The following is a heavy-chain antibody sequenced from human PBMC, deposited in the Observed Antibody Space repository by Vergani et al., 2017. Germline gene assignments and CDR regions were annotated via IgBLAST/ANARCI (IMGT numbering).Heavy chain of an antibody. J-gene: IGHJ4*02. Sequence: EVQLVESGGGLVKPGGSLRLPCAASGFTFSSYSMNWVRQAPGKGLEWVSSISSSSSYIYYADSVKGRFTISRDNAKNSLYLQMNSLRAEDTAVYYCARDGIMITFGGVIVNPYYFDYWGQGTLVTVSS. CDR1: GFTFSSYS. D-gene: IGHD3-16*02. V-gene: IGHV3-21*01. CDR2: ISSSSSYI. CDR3: ARDGIMITFGGVIVNPYYFDY.